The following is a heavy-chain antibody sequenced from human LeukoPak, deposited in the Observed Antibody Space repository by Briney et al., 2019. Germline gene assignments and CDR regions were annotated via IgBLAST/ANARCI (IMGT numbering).Heavy chain of an antibody. CDR3: AKDRGYEVVFDP. CDR2: ISTSGNTK. J-gene: IGHJ5*02. D-gene: IGHD5-12*01. Sequence: GGSLRLSCAASGFIFSGYEMHWVRQAPGKGLEWVSCISTSGNTKYYADSVKGRFTISRDNDKNSLYLQMNSLRIEDTALYYCAKDRGYEVVFDPWGQGTLVAVSS. CDR1: GFIFSGYE. V-gene: IGHV3-48*03.